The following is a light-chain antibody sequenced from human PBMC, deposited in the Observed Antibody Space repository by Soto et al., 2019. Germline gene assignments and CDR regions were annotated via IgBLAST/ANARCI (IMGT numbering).Light chain of an antibody. Sequence: EIVLTQSPGTLSLSPGERATLSCRASQSVSSSYLAWYQQKPGQAPRLLIYGASIRATGIPDRFSGSGAGTDFTLTISRLEPEDFAVYYCQQYGSSPGITFGQGTRLEIK. CDR2: GAS. V-gene: IGKV3-20*01. J-gene: IGKJ5*01. CDR1: QSVSSSY. CDR3: QQYGSSPGIT.